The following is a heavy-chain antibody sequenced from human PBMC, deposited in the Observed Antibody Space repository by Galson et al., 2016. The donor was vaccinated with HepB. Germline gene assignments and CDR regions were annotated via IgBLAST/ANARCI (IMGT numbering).Heavy chain of an antibody. Sequence: SLRLSCAGSGFTFGDYYMRWIRQAPGKGLEWISYITTPDNTVYDVDSVKGRFTTSRDNAKSPLFLQMHSLRAEDTAGYYCARWRGGYFDSWGQGTLVTVSS. CDR3: ARWRGGYFDS. CDR1: GFTFGDYY. CDR2: ITTPDNTV. D-gene: IGHD2-15*01. V-gene: IGHV3-11*01. J-gene: IGHJ4*02.